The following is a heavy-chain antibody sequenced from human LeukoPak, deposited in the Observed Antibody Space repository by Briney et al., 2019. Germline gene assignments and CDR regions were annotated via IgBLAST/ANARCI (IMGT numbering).Heavy chain of an antibody. J-gene: IGHJ4*02. CDR3: ARDGLYDSSGYYMDS. CDR2: ICYSGGT. CDR1: GGAISSYY. D-gene: IGHD3-22*01. Sequence: KPSETLSLTCTVSGGAISSYYWRWLRQPPGKGLEWIGYICYSGGTKYNPSLMSRVTISVDRAQNQFSLRLKSVTAADTAVYYCARDGLYDSSGYYMDSWGQGTLVIVSS. V-gene: IGHV4-59*01.